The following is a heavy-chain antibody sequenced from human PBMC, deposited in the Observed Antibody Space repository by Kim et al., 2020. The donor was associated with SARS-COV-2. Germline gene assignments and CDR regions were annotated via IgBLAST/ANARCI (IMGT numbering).Heavy chain of an antibody. V-gene: IGHV3-43*01. J-gene: IGHJ4*02. CDR3: AKDPDCSGGSCYQSSPPDY. D-gene: IGHD2-15*01. Sequence: GGSLRLSCAASGFTFDDYTMHWVRQAPGKGLEWVSLISWDGGSTYYADSVKGRFTISRDNSKNSLYLQMNSLRTEDTALYYCAKDPDCSGGSCYQSSPPDYWGQGTLVTVSS. CDR2: ISWDGGST. CDR1: GFTFDDYT.